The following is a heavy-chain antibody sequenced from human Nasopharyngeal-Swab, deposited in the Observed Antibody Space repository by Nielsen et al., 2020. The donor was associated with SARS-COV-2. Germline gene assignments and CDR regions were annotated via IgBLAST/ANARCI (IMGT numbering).Heavy chain of an antibody. Sequence: GESLKISCAASGFTIANYAMSWVRQAPGKGLEWVSCISGSGGSTYYADSVKGQFTISKDNSRNTVYLQMNSLRAEDTAVYYCAKLGLFAGYDYSVAYWGQGTLVTVSS. CDR3: AKLGLFAGYDYSVAY. CDR2: ISGSGGST. V-gene: IGHV3-23*01. J-gene: IGHJ4*02. CDR1: GFTIANYA. D-gene: IGHD5/OR15-5a*01.